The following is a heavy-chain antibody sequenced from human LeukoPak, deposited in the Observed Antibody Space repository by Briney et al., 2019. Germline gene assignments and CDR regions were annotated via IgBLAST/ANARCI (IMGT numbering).Heavy chain of an antibody. D-gene: IGHD3-3*01. Sequence: GGSLRLSCAASGLTFSSYAMSCVRQAPGKGLVGVSAISGRGGSTYYADSVKGRFPISRDNSKNTLYLQMNSLRAEDTAVYYCAKPRGNGWDAFDIWGQGTMVTVSS. CDR3: AKPRGNGWDAFDI. V-gene: IGHV3-23*01. CDR1: GLTFSSYA. J-gene: IGHJ3*02. CDR2: ISGRGGST.